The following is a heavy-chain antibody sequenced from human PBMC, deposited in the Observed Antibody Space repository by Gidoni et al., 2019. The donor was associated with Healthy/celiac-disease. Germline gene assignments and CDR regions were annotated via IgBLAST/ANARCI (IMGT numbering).Heavy chain of an antibody. J-gene: IGHJ4*02. Sequence: EVQLLESGGGLVQPGGSLRLSCAASGLTFSSYAMSWVRQAPGTGLDCVSAISGSGGSTYYADSVKVLFTISRDNSKNTLYLQMTSLRAEDTAVYYCAKGGVDYYETLDYWGQGTLVTVSS. D-gene: IGHD3-22*01. V-gene: IGHV3-23*01. CDR3: AKGGVDYYETLDY. CDR1: GLTFSSYA. CDR2: ISGSGGST.